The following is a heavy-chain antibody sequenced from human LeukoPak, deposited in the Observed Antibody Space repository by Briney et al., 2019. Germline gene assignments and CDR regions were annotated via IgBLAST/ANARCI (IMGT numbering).Heavy chain of an antibody. V-gene: IGHV1-69*06. Sequence: GASVKVSCKASGYTFTGYYVHWVRQAPGQGLEWMGGIIPIFGTANYAQKFQGRVTITADKSTSTAYMELSSLRSEDTAVYYCARGNMEYQLLSFVDYWGQGTLVTVSS. CDR2: IIPIFGTA. J-gene: IGHJ4*02. D-gene: IGHD2-2*01. CDR1: GYTFTGYY. CDR3: ARGNMEYQLLSFVDY.